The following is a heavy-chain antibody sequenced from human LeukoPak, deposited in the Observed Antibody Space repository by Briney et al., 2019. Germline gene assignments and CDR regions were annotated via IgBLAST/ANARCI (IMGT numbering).Heavy chain of an antibody. D-gene: IGHD3-22*01. J-gene: IGHJ1*01. CDR2: ISAYNGNT. Sequence: ASVKVSCKASGYTFTSYGISWVRQAPGQGLEWMGWISAYNGNTNYAQKLQGRVTMTTDTSTSTAYMELRSLRSDDTAVYYCARDQALYDSSGYYEPFLPLTNLEYFQRWGQGTLVTVSS. V-gene: IGHV1-18*01. CDR1: GYTFTSYG. CDR3: ARDQALYDSSGYYEPFLPLTNLEYFQR.